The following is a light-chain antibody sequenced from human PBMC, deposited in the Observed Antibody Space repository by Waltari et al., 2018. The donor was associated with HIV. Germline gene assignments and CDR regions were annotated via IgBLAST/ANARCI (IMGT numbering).Light chain of an antibody. J-gene: IGKJ2*01. Sequence: EILLTQSPGTLSFSPGEGATLSCRASQSVSSNYLAWYQQRPGQAPRLLIYGASSRATGIPDRFSGSGSGTDFSLIISRLEPEDFAVYYCQQYDKSPGTFGQGTKLEIK. CDR3: QQYDKSPGT. CDR2: GAS. V-gene: IGKV3-20*01. CDR1: QSVSSNY.